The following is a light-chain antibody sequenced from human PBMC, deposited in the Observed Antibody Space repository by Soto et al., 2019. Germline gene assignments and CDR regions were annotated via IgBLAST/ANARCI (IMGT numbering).Light chain of an antibody. CDR3: MQVTQFPHT. Sequence: DIVMTQTPLSSPVTLGQPASISCRYCQSLVHSDGNTYLSWLQPRPGQPTRLLIYNISNRFSGVPERFSGSGAGKEFTLKISRLAAEDVGVYYCMQVTQFPHTFGQGTKLEIK. CDR2: NIS. J-gene: IGKJ2*01. CDR1: QSLVHSDGNTY. V-gene: IGKV2-24*01.